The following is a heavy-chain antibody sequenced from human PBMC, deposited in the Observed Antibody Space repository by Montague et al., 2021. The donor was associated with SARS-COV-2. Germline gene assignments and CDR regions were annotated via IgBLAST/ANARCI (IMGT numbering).Heavy chain of an antibody. CDR3: ARIGYSGYEPEGGACDY. CDR2: ISSTGYTI. J-gene: IGHJ4*02. V-gene: IGHV3-11*01. CDR1: GFSFSDYY. Sequence: SLILSCAASGFSFSDYYMTWIRQAPGKGLEWVSYISSTGYTIYYXDSVKGRFTISRDNAKHSLYLQMSGLRAKDTAVYYYARIGYSGYEPEGGACDYWGQGTLVSVSS. D-gene: IGHD5-12*01.